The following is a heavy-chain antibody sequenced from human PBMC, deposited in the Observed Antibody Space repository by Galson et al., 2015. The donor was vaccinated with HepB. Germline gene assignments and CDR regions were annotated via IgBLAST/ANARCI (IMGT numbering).Heavy chain of an antibody. Sequence: SLRLSCAASGFTFSSYSMNWVRQAPGKGLEWVSSISSSSSYIYYADSVKGRFAISRDNAKNSLYLQMNSLRAEDTAVYYCARDVPLLDSSGYWADYWGQGTLVTVSS. CDR2: ISSSSSYI. CDR1: GFTFSSYS. V-gene: IGHV3-21*01. CDR3: ARDVPLLDSSGYWADY. D-gene: IGHD3-22*01. J-gene: IGHJ4*02.